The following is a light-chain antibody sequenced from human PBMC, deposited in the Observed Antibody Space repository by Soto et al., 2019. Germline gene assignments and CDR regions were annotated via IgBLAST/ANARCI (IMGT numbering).Light chain of an antibody. CDR3: AAWDDSLSGVV. J-gene: IGLJ3*02. CDR1: ISNLGSSF. Sequence: QSVLTQPPSASGTPGQTVTISCSGSISNLGSSFVFWYQQLPGAAPKLLISRNNQRPSGVPDRFSGSKSGTSASLAIGGLRSEDEADYHCAAWDDSLSGVVFGGGTKLTVL. V-gene: IGLV1-47*01. CDR2: RNN.